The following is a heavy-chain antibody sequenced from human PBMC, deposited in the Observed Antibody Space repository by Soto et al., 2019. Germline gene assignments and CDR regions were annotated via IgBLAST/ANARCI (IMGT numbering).Heavy chain of an antibody. V-gene: IGHV3-30-3*01. D-gene: IGHD6-19*01. CDR2: ISYDGSNK. Sequence: QVQLVESGGGVVQPGRSLRLSCAASGFTFSSYAMHWVRQAPGKGLEWVAVISYDGSNKYYADSVKGRFTISRDNSKNTLYRQMNNLRAEDTAVYYCAIDGGYSSGWYDYWGQGTLVTVSS. J-gene: IGHJ4*02. CDR3: AIDGGYSSGWYDY. CDR1: GFTFSSYA.